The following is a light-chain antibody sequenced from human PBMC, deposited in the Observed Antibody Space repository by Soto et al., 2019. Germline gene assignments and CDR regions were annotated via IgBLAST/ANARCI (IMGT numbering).Light chain of an antibody. J-gene: IGKJ5*01. Sequence: GLAHCGGRLSITTGERGALACRASQSFRGLLAWYQQKPGQAPRLLIYDAYNRATGIPPRFSGSGSVTYLTHTISSLDLQYSDVYYCHQRHNWPTWFAEGTRLEIK. CDR1: QSFRGL. V-gene: IGKV3-11*01. CDR2: DAY. CDR3: HQRHNWPTW.